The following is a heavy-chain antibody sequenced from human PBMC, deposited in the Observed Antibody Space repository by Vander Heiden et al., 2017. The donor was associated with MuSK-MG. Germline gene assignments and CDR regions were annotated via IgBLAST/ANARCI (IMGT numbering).Heavy chain of an antibody. Sequence: QLQLQESGPGLVKPSETLSLTCTVSGGSISSNSYYCGWIRRPPVKGLEWIGSIYYSGRTYYNPSLKSRVTISVDTSENQFSLKLSSVTAADTAVYYCARLSMVRGVDYFDYWGQGTLVTVSS. CDR1: GGSISSNSYY. D-gene: IGHD3-10*01. J-gene: IGHJ4*02. CDR3: ARLSMVRGVDYFDY. V-gene: IGHV4-39*01. CDR2: IYYSGRT.